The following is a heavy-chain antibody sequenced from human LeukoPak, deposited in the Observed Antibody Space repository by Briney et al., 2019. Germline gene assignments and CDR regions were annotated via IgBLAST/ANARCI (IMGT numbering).Heavy chain of an antibody. CDR3: ATSRIDYDDGSGYYRHFDY. Sequence: GESLKISCTGSEDSFNNYWIAWVRQKPGKGLEWIGIVFPTDSDTTYSPSFQGHVTISADRSISTAYLQWSSLKASDTAMYYCATSRIDYDDGSGYYRHFDYWGQGTLVTVSS. CDR2: VFPTDSDT. J-gene: IGHJ4*02. CDR1: EDSFNNYW. V-gene: IGHV5-51*01. D-gene: IGHD3-22*01.